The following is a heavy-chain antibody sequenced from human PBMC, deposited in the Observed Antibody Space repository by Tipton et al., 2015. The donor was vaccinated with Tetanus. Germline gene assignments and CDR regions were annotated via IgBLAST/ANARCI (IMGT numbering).Heavy chain of an antibody. Sequence: TLSLTCTVSGGSISSYYWSWIRQPPGKGLEWIGYIHYSGSTNYNPSLKSRVTISVDTSKNQFSLKLSSVTAADTAVYYCARGSGSYYGDFDYWGQGTLVTVSS. CDR2: IHYSGST. J-gene: IGHJ4*02. D-gene: IGHD3-10*01. CDR1: GGSISSYY. CDR3: ARGSGSYYGDFDY. V-gene: IGHV4-59*01.